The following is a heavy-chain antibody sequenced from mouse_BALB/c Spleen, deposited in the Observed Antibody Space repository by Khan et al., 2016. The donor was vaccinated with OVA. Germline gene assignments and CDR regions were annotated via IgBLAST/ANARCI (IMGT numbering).Heavy chain of an antibody. Sequence: QVQLQQSGIELVRPGASVKLSCKASGYTFTNYWINWVKQRPGQGLEWIGNIYPSDSYTNYNQRFKDKATLTVDKSSSTAYLLLSSPTSEDSAVYYCTREGVDGSSCAYRGQGTLVTVSA. J-gene: IGHJ3*01. V-gene: IGHV1-69*02. CDR1: GYTFTNYW. D-gene: IGHD2-3*01. CDR3: TREGVDGSSCAY. CDR2: IYPSDSYT.